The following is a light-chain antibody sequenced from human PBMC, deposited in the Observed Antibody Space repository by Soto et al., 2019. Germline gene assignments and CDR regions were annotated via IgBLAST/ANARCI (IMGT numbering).Light chain of an antibody. CDR1: QSVLNSSNNKNY. Sequence: DIVMTQSPDSLAVSLGERATINCKSSQSVLNSSNNKNYLAWYQQKPGQPPKLLIYWASTRESGVPDRFSGSGSGTDFTLTISSLQAEDVAVYYCQQYSSTPITFGGGTKVEIK. J-gene: IGKJ4*01. V-gene: IGKV4-1*01. CDR3: QQYSSTPIT. CDR2: WAS.